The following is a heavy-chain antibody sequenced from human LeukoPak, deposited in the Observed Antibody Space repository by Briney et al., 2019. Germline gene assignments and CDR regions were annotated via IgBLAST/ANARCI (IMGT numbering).Heavy chain of an antibody. V-gene: IGHV1-18*01. D-gene: IGHD1-7*01. CDR1: GYTFTSYG. Sequence: GASVKVSCKASGYTFTSYGISWVRQDPAQPLEWPGWISAYNGNTNYAQKLQGRVTMTTDTSSSTAYMELRSLRSDDTAVYYCARDKKGISGTIPYFDYWGQGTLVTVSS. CDR2: ISAYNGNT. CDR3: ARDKKGISGTIPYFDY. J-gene: IGHJ4*02.